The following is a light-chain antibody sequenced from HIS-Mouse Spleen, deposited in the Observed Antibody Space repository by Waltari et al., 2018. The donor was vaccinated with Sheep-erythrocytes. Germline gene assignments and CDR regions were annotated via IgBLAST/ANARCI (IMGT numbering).Light chain of an antibody. Sequence: SYVLTQPPSVSVAPGKTARITCGGNNIGSKRVHWYQQKPGQATVLVVYDDSDRPSGIPERFAGSNSGNTATLTIGRVEAGDEGDYYCQVWDSSSDHVVFGGGTKLTVL. CDR3: QVWDSSSDHVV. CDR2: DDS. CDR1: NIGSKR. J-gene: IGLJ2*01. V-gene: IGLV3-21*03.